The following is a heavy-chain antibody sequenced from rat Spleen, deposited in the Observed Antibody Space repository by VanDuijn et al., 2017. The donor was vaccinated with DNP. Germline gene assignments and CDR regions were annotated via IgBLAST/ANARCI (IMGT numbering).Heavy chain of an antibody. CDR1: GFTFSDYY. V-gene: IGHV5-22*01. D-gene: IGHD1-6*01. CDR2: ISYNGGST. CDR3: ARRYYGSYFDY. J-gene: IGHJ2*01. Sequence: EVQLVESGRGLIQPGRSLKLSCAASGFTFSDYYMAWVRQAPTKGLEWVAYISYNGGSTYYGDSVKGRFTISRDNAKSTLYLQMNSLRSEDMATYYCARRYYGSYFDYWGQGVMVTVSS.